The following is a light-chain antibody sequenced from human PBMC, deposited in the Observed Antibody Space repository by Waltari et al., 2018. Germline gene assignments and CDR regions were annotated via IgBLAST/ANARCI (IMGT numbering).Light chain of an antibody. Sequence: ELGWTQSPGTLSWSPGERATLSCRASQSVSSSYLAWYQQKPGQAPRLLIYGASSRATGIPDRFSGSGSGTDFTLTISRLEPEDFAVYYCQQYGSSSYTFGQGTKLEIK. CDR3: QQYGSSSYT. V-gene: IGKV3-20*01. CDR2: GAS. J-gene: IGKJ2*01. CDR1: QSVSSSY.